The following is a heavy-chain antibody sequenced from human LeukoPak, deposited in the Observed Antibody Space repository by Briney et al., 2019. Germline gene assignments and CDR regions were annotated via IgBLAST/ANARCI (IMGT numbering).Heavy chain of an antibody. J-gene: IGHJ5*02. V-gene: IGHV4-34*01. D-gene: IGHD3-3*01. CDR3: ASSSRFFAFRGWFDP. CDR1: GGSFSGYY. Sequence: SETLSLTCAVYGGSFSGYYWSWIRQPPGKGLEWIGEINHSGSTNYNPSLKSRVTISVDTSKNQFSLKLSSVTAADTAVYYCASSSRFFAFRGWFDPWGQGTLVTVSS. CDR2: INHSGST.